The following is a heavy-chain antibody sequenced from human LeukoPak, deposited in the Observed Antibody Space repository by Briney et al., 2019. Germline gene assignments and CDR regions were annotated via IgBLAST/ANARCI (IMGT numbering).Heavy chain of an antibody. J-gene: IGHJ4*02. CDR1: GFTVSSNY. V-gene: IGHV3-53*01. CDR2: IYSGGST. CDR3: ARDSHNYYFDY. Sequence: PGGCLSLSCAASGFTVSSNYMSWVRLAPGKGLEWVSVIYSGGSTYYADSVKGRFTISRDNSKNTLYLQMNSLRAEDTAVYYCARDSHNYYFDYWGQGTLVPSPQ.